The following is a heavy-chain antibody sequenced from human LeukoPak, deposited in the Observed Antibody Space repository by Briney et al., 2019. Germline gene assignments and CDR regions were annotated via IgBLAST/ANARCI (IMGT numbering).Heavy chain of an antibody. CDR1: GFTFGDYA. D-gene: IGHD3-10*01. V-gene: IGHV3-49*04. Sequence: PGGSLRLSCTTSGFTFGDYAMSWVRQAPGKGLEWVTFIRSTAYGGTTKYAASVKGRFTISRDDSKSIAYLQMNSLKTEDTVVYYCTRISHSASYASFDYWGQGTLVTVSS. CDR3: TRISHSASYASFDY. J-gene: IGHJ4*02. CDR2: IRSTAYGGTT.